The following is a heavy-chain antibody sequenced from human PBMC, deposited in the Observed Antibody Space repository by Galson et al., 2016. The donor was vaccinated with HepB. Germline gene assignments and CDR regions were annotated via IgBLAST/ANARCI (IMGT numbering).Heavy chain of an antibody. J-gene: IGHJ4*02. CDR3: AEGLDASWAQFDH. CDR1: GFMFSGYA. Sequence: SLRLSCAACGFMFSGYAMSWVRQAPGKGLEWLSTIHNSGKSTDYADSAKARFTISRDNSKNTLFRQVNSLRAEDTAVYYRAEGLDASWAQFDHGGQGTLVTVSS. D-gene: IGHD2-2*01. CDR2: IHNSGKST. V-gene: IGHV3-23*05.